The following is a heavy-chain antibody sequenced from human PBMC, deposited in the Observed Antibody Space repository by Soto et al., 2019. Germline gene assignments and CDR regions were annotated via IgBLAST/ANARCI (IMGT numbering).Heavy chain of an antibody. J-gene: IGHJ4*02. CDR2: ISGSGGST. CDR1: GFTFSSYA. CDR3: AKSPYFGYYDSSGYLYFDY. D-gene: IGHD3-22*01. Sequence: QAGGSLRLSCAASGFTFSSYAMSWVRQAPGKGLEWVSAISGSGGSTYYADSVKGRFTISRDNSKNTLYLQMNSLRAEDTAVYYCAKSPYFGYYDSSGYLYFDYWGQGTLVTVSS. V-gene: IGHV3-23*01.